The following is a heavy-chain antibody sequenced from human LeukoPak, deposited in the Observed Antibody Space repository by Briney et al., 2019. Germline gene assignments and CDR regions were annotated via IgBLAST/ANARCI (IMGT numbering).Heavy chain of an antibody. CDR3: AKDLGYSSSWYWGDGNY. CDR1: GFTFSSYA. D-gene: IGHD6-13*01. V-gene: IGHV3-23*01. CDR2: ISGSGGST. J-gene: IGHJ4*02. Sequence: PGGSLRLSCAASGFTFSSYAMSWVRRAPGKGLEWVSAISGSGGSTYYADSVKGRFTISRDNSKNTLYLQMNSLRAEDTAVYYCAKDLGYSSSWYWGDGNYWGQGTLVTVSS.